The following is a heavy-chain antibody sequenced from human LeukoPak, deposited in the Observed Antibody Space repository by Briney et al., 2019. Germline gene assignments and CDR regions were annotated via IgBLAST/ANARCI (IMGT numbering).Heavy chain of an antibody. Sequence: SETLSLTCTVSGDSIGRYYWGWIRQPPGKGLEWVGYLHDTENTNYDPSLKSRVPLSLDTSKHQFSLKVTPVTSADTAVYYCARAQWELPDSWGQGTLVTVSS. V-gene: IGHV4-59*01. CDR3: ARAQWELPDS. CDR1: GDSIGRYY. CDR2: LHDTENT. J-gene: IGHJ4*02. D-gene: IGHD4-23*01.